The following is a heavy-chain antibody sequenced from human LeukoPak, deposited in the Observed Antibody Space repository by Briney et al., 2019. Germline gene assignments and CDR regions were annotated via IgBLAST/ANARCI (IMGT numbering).Heavy chain of an antibody. J-gene: IGHJ4*02. Sequence: PGRSLRLSCAASGFTFSSYGMHWVRQAPGKGLEWVAVISYDGSNKYYADSVKGRFTISRDNSKNTLYLQMNSLRAEDTAVYYCAKDLGYCSGGSCYNFDYWGQGTLVTVPS. V-gene: IGHV3-30*18. CDR3: AKDLGYCSGGSCYNFDY. CDR1: GFTFSSYG. CDR2: ISYDGSNK. D-gene: IGHD2-15*01.